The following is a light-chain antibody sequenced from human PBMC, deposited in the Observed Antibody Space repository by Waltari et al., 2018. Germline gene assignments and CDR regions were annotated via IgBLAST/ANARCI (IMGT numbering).Light chain of an antibody. CDR2: GAS. Sequence: EIVLTQSPGTLSLSPGERATLPCRASQSVSSNSLAWYQQKYGQAPRLLIYGASSRATGIPDRFSGSGSGTDFTLTISRLEPEDFAVYYCQQHGNSPSPTFGGGTKVEIK. J-gene: IGKJ4*01. CDR1: QSVSSNS. CDR3: QQHGNSPSPT. V-gene: IGKV3-20*01.